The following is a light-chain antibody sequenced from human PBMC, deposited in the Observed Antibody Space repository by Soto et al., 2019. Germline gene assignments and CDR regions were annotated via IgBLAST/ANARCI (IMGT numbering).Light chain of an antibody. Sequence: DIQMTQSPSSLSASVGDRVTITCRASQSISSYLNWYQQKPGKAPKLLIYAASSLQSGVPSRFSGLRSGTDFALTISSLHPEDFATNDGQQSDSTPRYTVGQGTKLETK. CDR2: AAS. V-gene: IGKV1-39*01. CDR3: QQSDSTPRYT. J-gene: IGKJ2*01. CDR1: QSISSY.